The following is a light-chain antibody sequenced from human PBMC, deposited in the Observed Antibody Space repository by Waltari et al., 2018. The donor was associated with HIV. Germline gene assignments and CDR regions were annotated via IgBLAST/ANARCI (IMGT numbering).Light chain of an antibody. V-gene: IGLV3-10*01. J-gene: IGLJ3*02. CDR1: ALPKRY. Sequence: SYELTQPPSVSVSPGQTARITCSGDALPKRYAYWYQQKSGQAPVLVIYEDSKRPSGIPERFAGSSSGTMATLTISGDQVEDEADYYCYSRDSSGNSWVFGGGTKLTVL. CDR2: EDS. CDR3: YSRDSSGNSWV.